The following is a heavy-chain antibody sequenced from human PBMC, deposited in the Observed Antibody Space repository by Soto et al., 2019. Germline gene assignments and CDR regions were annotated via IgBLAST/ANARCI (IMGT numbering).Heavy chain of an antibody. V-gene: IGHV6-1*01. CDR1: GDSVSSNLAS. J-gene: IGHJ3*02. CDR2: TYYRSKWYS. D-gene: IGHD3-22*01. Sequence: PSQTLSLTCVISGDSVSSNLASWSWIRQSPSRGLEWLGRTYYRSKWYSYYALSVKSRITINPDTSKNQFSLHLSSVTPEDTAVYYCARWYYYDSSGYYQTTYAFDIWGQGTMVTVSS. CDR3: ARWYYYDSSGYYQTTYAFDI.